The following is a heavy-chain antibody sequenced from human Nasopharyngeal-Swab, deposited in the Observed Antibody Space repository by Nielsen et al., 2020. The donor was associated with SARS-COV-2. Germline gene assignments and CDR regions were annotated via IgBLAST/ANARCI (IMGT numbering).Heavy chain of an antibody. CDR3: AKGGGRDYYDSSGYYRADYYYGTDV. V-gene: IGHV3-23*01. Sequence: GGSLRLSCAASGFTFSSYAMSWVRQAPGKGLEWVSAISGSGGSTYYADSVKGRFTISRDNSKNTLYLQMNSLRAEDTAVYYCAKGGGRDYYDSSGYYRADYYYGTDVWGQGTTVTVSS. CDR2: ISGSGGST. J-gene: IGHJ6*02. D-gene: IGHD3-22*01. CDR1: GFTFSSYA.